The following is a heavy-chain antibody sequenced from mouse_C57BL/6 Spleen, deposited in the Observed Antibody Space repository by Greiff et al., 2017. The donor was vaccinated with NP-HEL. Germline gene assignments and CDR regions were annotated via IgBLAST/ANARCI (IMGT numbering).Heavy chain of an antibody. CDR1: GYAFTSSC. V-gene: IGHV1-82*01. CDR2: IYPGDGDT. D-gene: IGHD1-3*01. J-gene: IGHJ4*01. Sequence: VQLQQSGAELVKPGASVKISCKASGYAFTSSCMNWVKQRPGQGLEWIGRIYPGDGDTNYNGKFKGKATLTADKSSSTAYMQLSSLTSEDSAVYFCASAQRYAMDYWGQGTSVTVAS. CDR3: ASAQRYAMDY.